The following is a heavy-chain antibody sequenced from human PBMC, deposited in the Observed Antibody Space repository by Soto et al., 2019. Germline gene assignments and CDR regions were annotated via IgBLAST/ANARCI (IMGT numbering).Heavy chain of an antibody. J-gene: IGHJ4*02. V-gene: IGHV3-21*01. Sequence: GGSLGLCCAASGFTFSSYAMNWVRQTQEKGLEWVSSISSTSSYTHYSDSVKGRFTISRDNANNSLFLQMNSLRAEDTATYYCARDLALAGNYWGQGVMVTVSS. D-gene: IGHD6-19*01. CDR2: ISSTSSYT. CDR1: GFTFSSYA. CDR3: ARDLALAGNY.